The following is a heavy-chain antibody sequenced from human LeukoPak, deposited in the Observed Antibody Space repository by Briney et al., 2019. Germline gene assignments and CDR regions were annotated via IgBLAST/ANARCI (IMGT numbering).Heavy chain of an antibody. CDR1: GFTFSRSA. D-gene: IGHD2-2*01. Sequence: PGGSLRLSCAASGFTFSRSAMHWVCQAPGKGLEWVAVMSYDGSSKYYADSVKGRFTISRDNSKNTLYLQMNSLRAEDTAVYYCASASRHRGYCSSTSCYRYGGYFQHWGQGTLVTVSS. J-gene: IGHJ1*01. V-gene: IGHV3-30-3*01. CDR3: ASASRHRGYCSSTSCYRYGGYFQH. CDR2: MSYDGSSK.